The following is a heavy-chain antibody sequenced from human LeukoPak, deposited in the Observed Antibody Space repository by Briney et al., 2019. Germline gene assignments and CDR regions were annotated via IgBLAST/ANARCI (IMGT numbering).Heavy chain of an antibody. Sequence: TGGSLRLSCTASGFTFKNYRMTWVRQAPGKGLEWVASMKDDGNEIQYVDSVKGRFTISRDNAKNSLYLQMNNLRAEDTAVYYCVRNRATNDYWGQGTLVTVSS. D-gene: IGHD1-26*01. CDR2: MKDDGNEI. V-gene: IGHV3-7*01. CDR1: GFTFKNYR. J-gene: IGHJ4*02. CDR3: VRNRATNDY.